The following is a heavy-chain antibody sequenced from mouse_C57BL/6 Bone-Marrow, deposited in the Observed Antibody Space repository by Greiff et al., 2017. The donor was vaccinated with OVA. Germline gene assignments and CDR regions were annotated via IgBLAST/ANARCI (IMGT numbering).Heavy chain of an antibody. CDR2: IDPSDSYT. CDR3: ARRTVVATPFAY. D-gene: IGHD1-1*01. Sequence: QVQLQQPGAELVRPGTSVKLSCKASGYTFTSYWMHWVKQRPGQGLEWIGVIDPSDSYTNYNQKFKGKATLTVDTSSSTAYMQLSSLTSEDSAVYYCARRTVVATPFAYWGQGTLVTVSA. CDR1: GYTFTSYW. J-gene: IGHJ3*01. V-gene: IGHV1-59*01.